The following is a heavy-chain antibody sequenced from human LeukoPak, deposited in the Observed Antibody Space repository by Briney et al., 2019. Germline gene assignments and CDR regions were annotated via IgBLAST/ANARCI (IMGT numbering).Heavy chain of an antibody. J-gene: IGHJ4*02. CDR1: GFTISFYS. V-gene: IGHV3-48*02. CDR3: ARVHRGYSYGRLDY. D-gene: IGHD5-18*01. Sequence: GGSLRLSCAASGFTISFYSMNWVRQAQGKGLEWVSYISSSDNTIHYADSVKGRFTISRDNAKNSLYLEMNSLRDEDTAVYYCARVHRGYSYGRLDYWGQGTLVTVSS. CDR2: ISSSDNTI.